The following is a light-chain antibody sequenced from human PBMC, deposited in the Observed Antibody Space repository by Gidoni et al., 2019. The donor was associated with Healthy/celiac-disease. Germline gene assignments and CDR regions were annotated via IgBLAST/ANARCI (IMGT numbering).Light chain of an antibody. Sequence: DIQMTQYPSSLPASVGDRVTITCRASQSISSSLTWYQQNPGKAPKLLIYSASSLQSGVPSRCSGSGSGTDFTLTISSLQPEDFATYYCQQSYSTLYTFGQXTKLEIK. J-gene: IGKJ2*01. CDR3: QQSYSTLYT. V-gene: IGKV1-39*01. CDR1: QSISSS. CDR2: SAS.